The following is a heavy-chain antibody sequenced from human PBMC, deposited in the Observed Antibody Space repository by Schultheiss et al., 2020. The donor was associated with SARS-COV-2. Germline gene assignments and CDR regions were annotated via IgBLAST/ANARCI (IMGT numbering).Heavy chain of an antibody. CDR1: GFTFSSYG. J-gene: IGHJ4*02. CDR2: ISGSGGST. D-gene: IGHD3-9*01. CDR3: AKDFTSHYDFLTGSCFDH. Sequence: GGSLRLSCAASGFTFSSYGMHWVRQAPGKGLEWVSAISGSGGSTYYADSVKGRFTISRDNAKNSLYLQMNRLRVEDTAVYFCAKDFTSHYDFLTGSCFDHWGQGILVTVSS. V-gene: IGHV3-23*01.